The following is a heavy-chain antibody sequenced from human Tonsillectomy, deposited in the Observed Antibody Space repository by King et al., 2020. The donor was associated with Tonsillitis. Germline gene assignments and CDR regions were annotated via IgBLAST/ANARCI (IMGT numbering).Heavy chain of an antibody. CDR1: GGSISSSDHY. V-gene: IGHV4-39*01. Sequence: QLQLQESGPGVVKPSETLSLTCTVSGGSISSSDHYWAWIRQPPGKGLEWIRYMYYRETIFYNPSLRSRITISGCTSENRFTLNLSSVTAADTAVYFCARYVSGSFDYWGQGALVTVSS. CDR2: MYYRETI. J-gene: IGHJ4*02. D-gene: IGHD1-26*01. CDR3: ARYVSGSFDY.